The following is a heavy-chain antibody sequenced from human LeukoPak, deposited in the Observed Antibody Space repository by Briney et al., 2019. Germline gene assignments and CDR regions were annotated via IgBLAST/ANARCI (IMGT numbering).Heavy chain of an antibody. D-gene: IGHD3-22*01. V-gene: IGHV3-23*01. CDR2: ISNGGGNT. CDR3: AKYFYDSSTYSFDY. Sequence: GGSLRLSCAASGFTFRNYAMIWVRQAPGKGLEWVSVISNGGGNTNYADSVKGRFTISRDDSKSTLYLQMNSLRADDTAVYYCAKYFYDSSTYSFDYWGQGTLVTVSS. CDR1: GFTFRNYA. J-gene: IGHJ4*02.